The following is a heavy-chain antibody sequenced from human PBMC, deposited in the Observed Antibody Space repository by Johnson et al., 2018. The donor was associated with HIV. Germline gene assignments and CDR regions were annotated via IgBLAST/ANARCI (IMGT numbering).Heavy chain of an antibody. CDR1: GFSFNDYA. D-gene: IGHD1-26*01. J-gene: IGHJ3*02. V-gene: IGHV3-30-3*01. CDR2: ISFDGGAI. Sequence: QVQLVESGGGVVRPGGSLRLSCAASGFSFNDYAMHWVRQAPGKGLEWVAVISFDGGAIYYADSVEGRLTISRDNSRDTLSLQMNSLRVEDTALYYCARDRWLRLPGGIVGARGAFDIWGQGTMVTVSS. CDR3: ARDRWLRLPGGIVGARGAFDI.